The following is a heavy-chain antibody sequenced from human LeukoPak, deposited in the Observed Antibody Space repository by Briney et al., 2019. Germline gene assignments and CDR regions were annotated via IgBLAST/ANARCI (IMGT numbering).Heavy chain of an antibody. D-gene: IGHD2-15*01. J-gene: IGHJ6*02. V-gene: IGHV3-21*01. Sequence: GGSLRLSCATSGFTFSSYSMNWVRQAPGKGLEWVSSISSRSSYIYYGDSVKGRFIISRDNAKNPLYLQMNSLRAEDTAVYYRAREGGDYYGLDVWGRGTTVTVSS. CDR3: AREGGDYYGLDV. CDR2: ISSRSSYI. CDR1: GFTFSSYS.